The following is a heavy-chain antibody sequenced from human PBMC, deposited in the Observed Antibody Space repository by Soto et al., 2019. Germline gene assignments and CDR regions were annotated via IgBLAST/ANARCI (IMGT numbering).Heavy chain of an antibody. D-gene: IGHD6-13*01. Sequence: SLKVSCKASGGTFSSYAISWVRQAPGQGLEWMGGIIPIFGTANYAQKFQGRVTITADESTSTAYMELSSLRSEDTAVYYCAASIAAAGSFDYWGQGTLVTVSS. CDR3: AASIAAAGSFDY. V-gene: IGHV1-69*13. CDR1: GGTFSSYA. CDR2: IIPIFGTA. J-gene: IGHJ4*02.